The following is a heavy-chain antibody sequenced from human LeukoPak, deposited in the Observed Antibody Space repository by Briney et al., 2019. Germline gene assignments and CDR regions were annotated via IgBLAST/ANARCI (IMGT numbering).Heavy chain of an antibody. V-gene: IGHV3-15*01. CDR1: GFTFSNAW. CDR3: TTDPSVVTPFDY. CDR2: IKSKTDGGTI. J-gene: IGHJ4*02. Sequence: PGGSLRLSCAASGFTFSNAWMSWVRQAPGKGLEWVGRIKSKTDGGTIDYAAPVKGRFTISRDDSKNTLYLQMNSLKTEDTAVYYCTTDPSVVTPFDYWGQGTLVTVSS. D-gene: IGHD4-23*01.